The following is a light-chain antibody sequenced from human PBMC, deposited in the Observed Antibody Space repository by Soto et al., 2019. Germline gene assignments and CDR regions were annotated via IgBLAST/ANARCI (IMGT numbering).Light chain of an antibody. J-gene: IGLJ2*01. V-gene: IGLV2-14*03. CDR1: NSDIGGYKY. CDR2: DVS. CDR3: SSYTSTSTLVA. Sequence: QSALTQPASVSGSPGQSIAISCTGTNSDIGGYKYVSWYQQHPGKDPKLMIYDVSDRPSGVSNRFSGSKSGNTASLTIAGLQPEDEADYYCSSYTSTSTLVAFGGGTKLTVL.